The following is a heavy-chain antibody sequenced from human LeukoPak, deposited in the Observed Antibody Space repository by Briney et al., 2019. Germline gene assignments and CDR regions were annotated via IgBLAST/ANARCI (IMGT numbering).Heavy chain of an antibody. CDR1: VGSISSYH. CDR2: IYYSGST. Sequence: SSVTLSLTCTVSVGSISSYHWSWIRQPPGKGLEWIGYIYYSGSTNYNPSLKSRVTISIDTSKNQISLKLSDVTAADTAVYYCARVRISSYYWGQGTLVTVSS. J-gene: IGHJ4*02. CDR3: ARVRISSYY. D-gene: IGHD6-13*01. V-gene: IGHV4-59*01.